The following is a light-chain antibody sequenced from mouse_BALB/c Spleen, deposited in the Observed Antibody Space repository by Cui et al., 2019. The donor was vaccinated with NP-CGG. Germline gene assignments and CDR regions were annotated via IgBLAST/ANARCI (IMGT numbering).Light chain of an antibody. CDR3: ALWYSNHWV. Sequence: QAVVTQESALTTSPGETVTLTCRSSTGAITTSNYANWVQEKPDHLFTGLIGGTNNRAPGVPARFSGSLIGDKAALTIPGAQTEDEEIYFCALWYSNHWVFGGGTKLTVL. CDR2: GTN. J-gene: IGLJ1*01. CDR1: TGAITTSNY. V-gene: IGLV1*01.